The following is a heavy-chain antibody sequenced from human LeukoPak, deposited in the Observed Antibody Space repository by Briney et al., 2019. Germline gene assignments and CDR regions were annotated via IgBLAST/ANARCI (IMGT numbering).Heavy chain of an antibody. D-gene: IGHD1-26*01. CDR1: GFTFSSNA. Sequence: TGGSLRLSCAASGFTFSSNAMRWVRQAPGKGLEWVSAISTGGGSTYYADSVKGRFTISRDNPNNTLYLQMNNLRAEDTAVYYCAKPRDSIVGTTTPTRLATLDIWGQGTMVTVSS. J-gene: IGHJ3*02. CDR3: AKPRDSIVGTTTPTRLATLDI. V-gene: IGHV3-23*01. CDR2: ISTGGGST.